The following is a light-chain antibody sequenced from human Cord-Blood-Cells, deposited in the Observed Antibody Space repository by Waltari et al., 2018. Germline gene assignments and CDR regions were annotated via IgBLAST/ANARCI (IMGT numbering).Light chain of an antibody. J-gene: IGLJ1*01. CDR1: SSYVGSYNL. V-gene: IGLV2-23*01. CDR2: EGS. CDR3: CSYAGSSTYV. Sequence: QSALTQPASVSGSPGQSITIYCTGTSSYVGSYNLVSWDQQHPGKAPNLMIYEGSKRPSGVSNRFSGSKSGNTASLTISGLQAEDEADYYCCSYAGSSTYVFGTGTKVTVL.